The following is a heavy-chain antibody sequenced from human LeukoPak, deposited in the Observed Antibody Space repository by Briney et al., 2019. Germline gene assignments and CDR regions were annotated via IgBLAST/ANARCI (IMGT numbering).Heavy chain of an antibody. Sequence: GGSLRLSCAASGFTFNKYDMHWVRQAPGKGLEWLAVIWYDGSTIYYADSVKGRFTISRDNSKNTLYLQMNSLRAEDTAVYYCAREGSSGADGFDIWGQGTMVTVSS. CDR3: AREGSSGADGFDI. CDR1: GFTFNKYD. CDR2: IWYDGSTI. J-gene: IGHJ3*02. D-gene: IGHD6-19*01. V-gene: IGHV3-33*01.